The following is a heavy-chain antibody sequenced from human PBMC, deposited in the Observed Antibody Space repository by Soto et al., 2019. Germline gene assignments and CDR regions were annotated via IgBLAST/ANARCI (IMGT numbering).Heavy chain of an antibody. CDR1: GFTLSNSW. D-gene: IGHD3-9*01. J-gene: IGHJ4*02. Sequence: GGSLRLSCVASGFTLSNSWMHWVRQPPGKGLVWVSRIKSDGSITTYADSVKGRFTISRDNAKNTLYLQMNSLSVEDTAIFFFVFCIPAGSPVFWCQGILVTGS. CDR2: IKSDGSIT. V-gene: IGHV3-74*03. CDR3: VFCIPAGSPVF.